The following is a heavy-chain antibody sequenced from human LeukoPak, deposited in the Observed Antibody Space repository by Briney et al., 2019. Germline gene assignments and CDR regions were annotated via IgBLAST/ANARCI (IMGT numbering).Heavy chain of an antibody. CDR1: GFTFSNYP. Sequence: GGSLRLSCAASGFTFSNYPMSCVRQAPGKGLEWVSHISSSSTIYYAASVKGRFTISRDNAKNSLYLQMNSLRDEDTAVYYCARVGNSGYYFFDYWGQGTLVTVSS. J-gene: IGHJ4*02. CDR3: ARVGNSGYYFFDY. V-gene: IGHV3-48*02. CDR2: ISSSSTI. D-gene: IGHD3-22*01.